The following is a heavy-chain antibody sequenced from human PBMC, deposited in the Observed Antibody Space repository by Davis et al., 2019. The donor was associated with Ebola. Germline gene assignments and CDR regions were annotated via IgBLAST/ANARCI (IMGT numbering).Heavy chain of an antibody. J-gene: IGHJ5*02. CDR3: ARDRGIAARLHWFDP. V-gene: IGHV1-69*06. D-gene: IGHD6-6*01. CDR1: RGTFSSYA. Sequence: AASVTVSCKASRGTFSSYAISWVRQAPGQGLEWMGGIIPIFGTANYAQKFQGRVTITADKSTSTAYMELSSLRSEDTAVYYCARDRGIAARLHWFDPWGQGTLVSVSS. CDR2: IIPIFGTA.